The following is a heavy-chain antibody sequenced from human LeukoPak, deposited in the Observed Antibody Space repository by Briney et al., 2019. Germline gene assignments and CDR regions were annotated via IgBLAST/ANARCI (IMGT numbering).Heavy chain of an antibody. Sequence: ASVKVSCKASGYTFTSYGISWVRQAPGQGLEWMGWISAYNSNTNYAQKLQGRVTMTTDTSTSTAYMELRSLRSDDTAVYYCARVSSGWYYFDYWGQGTLVTVSS. CDR3: ARVSSGWYYFDY. V-gene: IGHV1-18*01. CDR1: GYTFTSYG. CDR2: ISAYNSNT. D-gene: IGHD6-19*01. J-gene: IGHJ4*02.